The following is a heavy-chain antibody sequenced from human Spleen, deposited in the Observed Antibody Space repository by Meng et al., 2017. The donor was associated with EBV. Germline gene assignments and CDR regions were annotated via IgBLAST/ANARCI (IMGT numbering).Heavy chain of an antibody. CDR1: GGSFSGYY. CDR2: INHSGST. D-gene: IGHD6-19*01. CDR3: ARGLQQGLAPEEFDS. V-gene: IGHV4-34*01. Sequence: QGEVQVLGGGLLKALETLTVTFAVYGGSFSGYYWSWIRQPPGKGLQWIGDINHSGSTNYNPSLKSRVTISVDTSKNQFSLKLSSVTAADTAVYYCARGLQQGLAPEEFDSWGQGTLVTVSS. J-gene: IGHJ4*02.